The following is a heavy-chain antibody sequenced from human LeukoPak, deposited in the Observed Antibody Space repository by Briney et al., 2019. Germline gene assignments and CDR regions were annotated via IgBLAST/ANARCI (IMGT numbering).Heavy chain of an antibody. CDR1: GGSFSGYY. CDR2: INHSGST. V-gene: IGHV4-34*01. J-gene: IGHJ5*02. Sequence: SETLSLTXAVYGGSFSGYYWSWIRQPPGEGLEWIGEINHSGSTNYNPSLKSRVTISVDTSKNQFSLKLSSVTAADTAVYYCARGRFDPWGQGTLVTVSS. CDR3: ARGRFDP.